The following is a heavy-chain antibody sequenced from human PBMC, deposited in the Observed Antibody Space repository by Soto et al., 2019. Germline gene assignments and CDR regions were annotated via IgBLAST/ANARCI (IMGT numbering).Heavy chain of an antibody. Sequence: NPSETLSLTCTVSGGSISSSSYYWGWIRQPPGKGLEWIGSIYYSGSTYYNPSLKSRVTISVDTSKNQFSLKLSSVTAADTAVYYCARLYYDFWSGYYVKDIMSQYYFDYWGQGTLVTVSS. J-gene: IGHJ4*02. CDR3: ARLYYDFWSGYYVKDIMSQYYFDY. CDR1: GGSISSSSYY. V-gene: IGHV4-39*01. D-gene: IGHD3-3*01. CDR2: IYYSGST.